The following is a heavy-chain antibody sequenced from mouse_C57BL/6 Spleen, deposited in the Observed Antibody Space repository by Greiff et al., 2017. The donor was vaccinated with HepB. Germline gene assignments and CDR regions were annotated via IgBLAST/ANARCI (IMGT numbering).Heavy chain of an antibody. CDR2: INPSNGGT. CDR3: ARPRYCGGYYAMDY. CDR1: GYTFTSYW. J-gene: IGHJ4*01. V-gene: IGHV1-53*01. Sequence: QVQLQQPGTELVKPGASVKLSCKASGYTFTSYWMHWVKQRPGQGLEWIGNINPSNGGTNYNEKFKSKATLTVDKSSSTAYIQLSSLTSEESAVCYCARPRYCGGYYAMDYWGQGTSVTVSS. D-gene: IGHD1-1*01.